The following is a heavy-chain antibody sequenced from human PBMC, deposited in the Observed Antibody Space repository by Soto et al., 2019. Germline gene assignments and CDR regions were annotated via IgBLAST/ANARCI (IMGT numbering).Heavy chain of an antibody. D-gene: IGHD3-10*01. V-gene: IGHV4-30-4*01. J-gene: IGHJ4*02. CDR3: ARASYGSGSNY. CDR2: IYYSGST. Sequence: PSETLSLTCTVSGGSISSGDYYWSWIRQPPGKGLEWIGYIYYSGSTYYNPSLKSRVTISVDTSKNQFSLKLSSVTAADTAVYDCARASYGSGSNYWGQGTLVTVSS. CDR1: GGSISSGDYY.